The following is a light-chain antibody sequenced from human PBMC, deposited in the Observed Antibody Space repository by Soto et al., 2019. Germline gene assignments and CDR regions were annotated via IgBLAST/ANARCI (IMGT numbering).Light chain of an antibody. CDR3: AAWDDSLSGHVV. CDR2: EVS. J-gene: IGLJ2*01. CDR1: SSDVGGYKY. Sequence: QSALTQPASVSGSPGQSITISCTGTSSDVGGYKYVSWFQQHPGKAPKLMIYEVSNRPSGVSNRFSGSKSGTSASLAISGLRSEDEADYYCAAWDDSLSGHVVFGGGTKLTVL. V-gene: IGLV2-14*01.